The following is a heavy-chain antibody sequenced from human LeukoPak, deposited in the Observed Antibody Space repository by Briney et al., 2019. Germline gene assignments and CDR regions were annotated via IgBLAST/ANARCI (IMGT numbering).Heavy chain of an antibody. CDR1: GFTLSSYG. V-gene: IGHV3-30*18. CDR2: ISYDGSNK. Sequence: GGSLRLSCAASGFTLSSYGMHWVRQAPGKGLEWVAVISYDGSNKYYADSVKGRFTISRDNSKNTLYLQMNSLRAEDTAVYYCAKGLYYYDSSGYLYYFDYWGQGTLVTVSS. J-gene: IGHJ4*02. CDR3: AKGLYYYDSSGYLYYFDY. D-gene: IGHD3-22*01.